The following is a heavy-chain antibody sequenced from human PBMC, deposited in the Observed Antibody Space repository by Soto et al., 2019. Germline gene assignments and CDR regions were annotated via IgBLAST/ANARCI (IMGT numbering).Heavy chain of an antibody. CDR1: GGSISNYY. Sequence: QVQLQESGPGLVKPSETLSLTCTVSGGSISNYYWSWIRHPPGKKLEWIGYIYYSGSTNYNPSLQRRVPLSVDTSKNQFSLKLYSVTTADTAMYYCARLPWADYGGIFDPWGQGTLVTVSS. CDR2: IYYSGST. D-gene: IGHD4-17*01. V-gene: IGHV4-59*01. CDR3: ARLPWADYGGIFDP. J-gene: IGHJ5*02.